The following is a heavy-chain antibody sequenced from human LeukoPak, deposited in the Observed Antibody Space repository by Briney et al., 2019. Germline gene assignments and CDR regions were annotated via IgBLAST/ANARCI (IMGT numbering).Heavy chain of an antibody. Sequence: SETLSLTCTVSGGSISSNYWSWIRQPPGKGLEWIWNIYDSGSTNYNPSLKSRVTISLDTSKNQFSLKLRSATPADTAVYHCARDQGYCSGGSCYLQHFDYWGQGTLVTVSS. J-gene: IGHJ4*02. CDR1: GGSISSNY. V-gene: IGHV4-59*01. D-gene: IGHD2-15*01. CDR2: IYDSGST. CDR3: ARDQGYCSGGSCYLQHFDY.